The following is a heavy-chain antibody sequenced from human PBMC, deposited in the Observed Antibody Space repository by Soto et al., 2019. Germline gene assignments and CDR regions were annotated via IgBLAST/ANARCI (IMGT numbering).Heavy chain of an antibody. D-gene: IGHD3-9*01. CDR3: ASLDILTGYYAFDY. V-gene: IGHV4-59*01. Sequence: SETLSLTCTVSGGSISSYYWSWIRQPPGKGLEWIGYIYYSGSTNYNPSLKSRVTISVDTSKNQFSLKLSSVTAADTAVYYCASLDILTGYYAFDYWGQGTLVTVS. CDR2: IYYSGST. J-gene: IGHJ4*02. CDR1: GGSISSYY.